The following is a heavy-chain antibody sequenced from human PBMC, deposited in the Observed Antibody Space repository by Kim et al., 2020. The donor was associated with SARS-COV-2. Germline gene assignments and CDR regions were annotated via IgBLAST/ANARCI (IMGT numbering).Heavy chain of an antibody. J-gene: IGHJ5*02. CDR2: P. Sequence: PTYAQGFTGRFVFSLDTSVSTAYLQISSLKAEDTAVYYCARDRFLTGFDPWGQGTLVTVSS. D-gene: IGHD7-27*01. V-gene: IGHV7-4-1*02. CDR3: ARDRFLTGFDP.